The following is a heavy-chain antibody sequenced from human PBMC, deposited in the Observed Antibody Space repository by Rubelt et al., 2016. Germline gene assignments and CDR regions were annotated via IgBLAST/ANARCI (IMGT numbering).Heavy chain of an antibody. Sequence: EVQLVESGGGLVQPGGSLRLSCAASGFTVSSNYMSWVRQAPGKGLEWDSVIYSGGSTYYADSVKGLFTISRHNSKNTLDLQMNSLRAEDTVVYYCARDPQRDYWGQGTLVTVSS. J-gene: IGHJ4*02. CDR2: IYSGGST. CDR1: GFTVSSNY. V-gene: IGHV3-53*04. CDR3: ARDPQRDY. D-gene: IGHD6-25*01.